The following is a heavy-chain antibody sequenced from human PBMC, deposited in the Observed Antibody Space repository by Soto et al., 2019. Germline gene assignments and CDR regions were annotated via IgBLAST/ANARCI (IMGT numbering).Heavy chain of an antibody. CDR3: ARAPEAFDY. J-gene: IGHJ4*02. CDR2: ISYDGSKT. V-gene: IGHV3-30-3*01. CDR1: GFSFSRYA. Sequence: QVQLVESGGGVVQPGRSLRLSCAASGFSFSRYAMHWVRQAPGKGLEWVAAISYDGSKTYYADFVKGRFTISRDNSKNTLNVQMNSRRGDDTAVYYCARAPEAFDYWGQGTLVTVS.